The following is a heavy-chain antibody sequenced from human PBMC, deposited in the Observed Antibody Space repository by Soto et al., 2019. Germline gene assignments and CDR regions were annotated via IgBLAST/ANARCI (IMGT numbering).Heavy chain of an antibody. D-gene: IGHD3-10*01. J-gene: IGHJ5*02. CDR1: IGCLTRYY. CDR2: INQRGST. V-gene: IGHV4-34*01. CDR3: ARTRDYYGSGSYWTHYNWFDP. Sequence: SEPLSEQCRVAIGCLTRYYSSRFRKQQGKGRKWIWGINQRGSTNYNPSLKSRVTISVDTSKNQFSLKLSSVTAADTAVYYCARTRDYYGSGSYWTHYNWFDPWGQGTLVTVSS.